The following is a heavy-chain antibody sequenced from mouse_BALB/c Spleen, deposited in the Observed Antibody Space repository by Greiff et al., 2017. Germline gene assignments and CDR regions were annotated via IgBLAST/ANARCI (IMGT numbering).Heavy chain of an antibody. CDR1: GYSITSDYA. CDR3: ASGGISYWYFDV. V-gene: IGHV3-2*02. D-gene: IGHD1-3*01. Sequence: VQLKESGPGLVKPSQSLSLTCTVTGYSITSDYAWNWIRQFPGNKLEWMGYISYSGSTSYNPSLKSRISITRDTSKNQFFLQLNSVTTEDTATYYCASGGISYWYFDVWGAGTTVTVSS. CDR2: ISYSGST. J-gene: IGHJ1*01.